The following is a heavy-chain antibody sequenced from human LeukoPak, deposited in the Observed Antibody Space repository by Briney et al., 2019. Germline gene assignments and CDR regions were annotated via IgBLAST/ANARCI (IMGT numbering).Heavy chain of an antibody. Sequence: GGSLRLSCAASGFTFSSYEMNRVRQAPGKGLEWVSYISSSGSTIYYADSVKGRFTISRDNAKNSLYLQMNSLRAEDTAVYYCARDGGYCSGGSCKADVWGKGTTVTVSS. CDR1: GFTFSSYE. D-gene: IGHD2-15*01. V-gene: IGHV3-48*03. CDR3: ARDGGYCSGGSCKADV. CDR2: ISSSGSTI. J-gene: IGHJ6*04.